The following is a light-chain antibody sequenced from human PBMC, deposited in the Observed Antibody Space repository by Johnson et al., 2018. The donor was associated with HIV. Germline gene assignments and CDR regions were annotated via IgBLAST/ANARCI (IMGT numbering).Light chain of an antibody. CDR1: SSNIGNAY. V-gene: IGLV1-51*01. CDR2: DTY. CDR3: GTWDSRLSAYV. J-gene: IGLJ1*01. Sequence: QSVLTQPPSVSAAPGQKVTISCSGRSSNIGNAYVSWYQQLPGTAPKLLIYDTYKRPSGIPDRFSGSKSGTSATLGITGLQTGDEADYYCGTWDSRLSAYVFGAGTKVTVL.